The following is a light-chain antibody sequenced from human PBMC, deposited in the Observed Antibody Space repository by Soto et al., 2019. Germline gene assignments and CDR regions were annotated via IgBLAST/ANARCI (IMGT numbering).Light chain of an antibody. CDR2: DES. V-gene: IGKV3-11*01. CDR3: QQRNSWPWT. J-gene: IGKJ1*01. CDR1: QSVSSY. Sequence: EIVLTQSPATLSLSPGERATPSCRASQSVSSYLAWYQQKPGQAHRLLIYDESTRATGIPARFSGSGSGTDFTLTISSLETEELAVYDCQQRNSWPWTVGQGTKVDIK.